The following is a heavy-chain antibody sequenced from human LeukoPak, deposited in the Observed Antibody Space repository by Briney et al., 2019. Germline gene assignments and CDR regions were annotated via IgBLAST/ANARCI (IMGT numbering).Heavy chain of an antibody. CDR1: GFTFSSYW. CDR2: INTDRSST. V-gene: IGHV3-74*01. Sequence: GGSLTLSCAAAGFTFSSYWMHYVRQAPGKGPVWVSRINTDRSSTSYADSVKGRFTISRDNAKNTLYLQMNRLRAEDTAVYYCARADWASGAVAGTPYWYFALWSRGTLVTVSS. CDR3: ARADWASGAVAGTPYWYFAL. J-gene: IGHJ2*01. D-gene: IGHD6-13*01.